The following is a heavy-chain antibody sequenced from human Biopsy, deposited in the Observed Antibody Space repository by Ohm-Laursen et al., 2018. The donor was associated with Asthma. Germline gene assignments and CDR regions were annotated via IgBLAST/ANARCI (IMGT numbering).Heavy chain of an antibody. CDR2: LIPVLGTP. CDR1: GDSFSNYA. CDR3: ARTYYDFLTGQVNDALAM. J-gene: IGHJ3*02. V-gene: IGHV1-69*01. D-gene: IGHD3-9*01. Sequence: SSVKVSCKASGDSFSNYAISWVRQAPGQGLEWMGGLIPVLGTPDHAQMFEGRVTITADESTSTAYMDLSSLRSEDTAVYYCARTYYDFLTGQVNDALAMWGQGTVVTVSS.